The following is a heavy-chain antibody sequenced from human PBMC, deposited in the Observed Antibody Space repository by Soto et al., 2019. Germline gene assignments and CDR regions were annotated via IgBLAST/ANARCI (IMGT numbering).Heavy chain of an antibody. CDR1: GGTFSSYA. Sequence: SVKVSCKASGGTFSSYAISWVRQAPGQGLERMGGIIPIFGTANYAQKFQGRVTITADESTSTAYMELSSLRSEDTAVYYCARGDSSSSTPGDPWGQGTLVTVSS. D-gene: IGHD6-6*01. J-gene: IGHJ5*02. CDR3: ARGDSSSSTPGDP. V-gene: IGHV1-69*13. CDR2: IIPIFGTA.